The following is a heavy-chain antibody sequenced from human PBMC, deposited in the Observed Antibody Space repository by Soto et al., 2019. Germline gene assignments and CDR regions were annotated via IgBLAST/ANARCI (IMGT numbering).Heavy chain of an antibody. D-gene: IGHD1-7*01. CDR1: GFTFSSYS. CDR2: ISSSSSYI. CDR3: AREGYNWNYKGDY. V-gene: IGHV3-21*01. J-gene: IGHJ4*02. Sequence: EVQLVESVGGLVKPGGSLRLSCAASGFTFSSYSMNWVRQAPGKGLEWVSSISSSSSYIYYADSVKGRFTISRDNAKNSLYLQMNSLRAEDTAVYYCAREGYNWNYKGDYWGQGTLVTVSS.